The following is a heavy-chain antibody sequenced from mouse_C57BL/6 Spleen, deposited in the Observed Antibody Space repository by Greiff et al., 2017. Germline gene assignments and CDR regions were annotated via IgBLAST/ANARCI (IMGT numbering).Heavy chain of an antibody. V-gene: IGHV1-7*01. D-gene: IGHD1-1*01. CDR2: INPSSGYT. CDR3: ARYYGSSLYAMDY. J-gene: IGHJ4*01. Sequence: LQESGAELTKPGASVKLSCKASGYTFTSYWMDWVKQRPGQGLEWIGYINPSSGYTKYNQKFKDKATLTADKSSSTAYMQLSSLTYEDSAVYYCARYYGSSLYAMDYWGQGTSVTVSS. CDR1: GYTFTSYW.